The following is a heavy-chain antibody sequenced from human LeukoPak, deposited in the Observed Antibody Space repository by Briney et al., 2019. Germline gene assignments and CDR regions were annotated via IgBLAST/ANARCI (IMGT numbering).Heavy chain of an antibody. CDR2: ISGSAGNK. J-gene: IGHJ4*02. D-gene: IGHD3-22*01. V-gene: IGHV3-23*01. Sequence: GGSLRLSCAASGFTFSSYDMSWVRQAPGKGLEWVSAISGSAGNKYYADSVRGRFTISRDNSKDTLYLQMNSLRAEDTAIYYCAKDLTYYYDTNRYWGQGTLVTVSS. CDR3: AKDLTYYYDTNRY. CDR1: GFTFSSYD.